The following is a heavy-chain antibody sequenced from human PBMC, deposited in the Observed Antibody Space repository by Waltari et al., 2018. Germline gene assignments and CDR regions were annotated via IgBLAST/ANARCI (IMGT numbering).Heavy chain of an antibody. Sequence: EVQLVESGGGLVQPGGSLRLSCAASGFTFSSYSMNWVRQAPGKGLEWVSYISSSSSTIYYADSVKGRFTISRDNAKNSLYLQMNSLRAEDTAVYYCARAAGGNIVGDGYMDVWGKGTTVTVSS. D-gene: IGHD2-15*01. CDR1: GFTFSSYS. J-gene: IGHJ6*03. CDR3: ARAAGGNIVGDGYMDV. V-gene: IGHV3-48*04. CDR2: ISSSSSTI.